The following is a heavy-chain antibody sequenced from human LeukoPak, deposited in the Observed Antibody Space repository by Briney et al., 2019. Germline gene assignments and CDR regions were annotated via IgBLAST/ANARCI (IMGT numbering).Heavy chain of an antibody. D-gene: IGHD2-8*01. J-gene: IGHJ3*02. V-gene: IGHV4-4*07. CDR3: ARGVKASGVGFYAFDI. Sequence: RASETLSLTCTVSGASIGSFYWVWIRQPAGKGLEWIGRLYNGGDTNYSPSLRSRVTMPVDTSKNQFSLKLKSVTAADTAVYYCARGVKASGVGFYAFDIWGQGTMVTVSS. CDR2: LYNGGDT. CDR1: GASIGSFY.